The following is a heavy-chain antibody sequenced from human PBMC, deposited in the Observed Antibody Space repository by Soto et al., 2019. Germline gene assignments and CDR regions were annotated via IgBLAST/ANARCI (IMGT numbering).Heavy chain of an antibody. V-gene: IGHV3-73*01. D-gene: IGHD6-13*01. J-gene: IGHJ4*02. Sequence: EVLLVESGGGLVQPGGSLKLSCAASGFVFKDSSIHWVRQASGKGLEWVGRIRDRAFSYATAYAASVKGRFTISRDDSTNTEYLQINSLKTEDTAIYYSTRLIGAAQDYWGQGTLVTVSS. CDR1: GFVFKDSS. CDR3: TRLIGAAQDY. CDR2: IRDRAFSYAT.